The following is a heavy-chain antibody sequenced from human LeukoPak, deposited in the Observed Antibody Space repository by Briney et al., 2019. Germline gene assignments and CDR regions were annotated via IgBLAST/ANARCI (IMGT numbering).Heavy chain of an antibody. Sequence: GGSLRLSCAASGFTFSSYAMRWVRQAPGKGLEWVAVVSYDGSNKYYADSVKGRFTISRDNSKNTLYLQMNSLRAEDTAVYYCARDSIMVRGGIWGQGTLVTVSS. J-gene: IGHJ4*02. CDR3: ARDSIMVRGGI. D-gene: IGHD3-10*01. CDR1: GFTFSSYA. V-gene: IGHV3-30-3*01. CDR2: VSYDGSNK.